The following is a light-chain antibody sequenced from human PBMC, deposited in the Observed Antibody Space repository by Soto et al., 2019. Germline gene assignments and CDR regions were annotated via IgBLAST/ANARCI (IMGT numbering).Light chain of an antibody. J-gene: IGKJ1*01. CDR1: LSVASNY. V-gene: IGKV3-20*01. Sequence: EIVLTQSPGTLHLSPGERATLSCRASLSVASNYLAWYQQKPGQAPRLLIYAASGRATGIPDRFSGSGSGTDLTLTISRLEPEDFAVYYCQQYGSAPWTFGQGTKVEIK. CDR2: AAS. CDR3: QQYGSAPWT.